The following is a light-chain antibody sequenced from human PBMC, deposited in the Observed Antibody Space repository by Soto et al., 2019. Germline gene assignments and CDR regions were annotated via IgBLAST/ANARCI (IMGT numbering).Light chain of an antibody. V-gene: IGLV2-14*01. Sequence: QSALTQPASVSGSPGQSIAISCTGSSSDVGIYNYVSWYQQHPGKVPKLIIYEVTNRPSGVSNRFSGSKSGNTASLTISGLQAEDEADYYCSSYTSSSTLEVFGTGTQLTVL. CDR1: SSDVGIYNY. CDR2: EVT. CDR3: SSYTSSSTLEV. J-gene: IGLJ1*01.